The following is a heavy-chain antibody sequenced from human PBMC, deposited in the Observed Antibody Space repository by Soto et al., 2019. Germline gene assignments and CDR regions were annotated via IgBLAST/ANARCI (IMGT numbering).Heavy chain of an antibody. D-gene: IGHD2-21*01. Sequence: SQMLCVTWSVAGGSIRGSSDYWVFIRQPPGKGLEWIGSFYYSGSTYTNPSLKSRVTISVDTSKNQFSLKLTSVTAADTAVYYCATPALQYQRYGHFFSAYRGKGTLV. CDR2: FYYSGST. CDR3: ATPALQYQRYGHFFSAY. V-gene: IGHV4-39*01. J-gene: IGHJ4*02. CDR1: GGSIRGSSDY.